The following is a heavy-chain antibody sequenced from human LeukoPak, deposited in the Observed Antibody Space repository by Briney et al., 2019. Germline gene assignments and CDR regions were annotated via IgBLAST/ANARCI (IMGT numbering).Heavy chain of an antibody. CDR2: IRYDGSNK. Sequence: GGSLRLSCAASGFTFSSYGMHWVRQAPGKGLEWVAFIRYDGSNKYYADSVKGRFTISRDNSKNTLFLQMNSLRTEDTAVYYCVRDRCSGGRCYSFDYWGQGTLVTVSS. J-gene: IGHJ4*02. CDR1: GFTFSSYG. V-gene: IGHV3-30*02. CDR3: VRDRCSGGRCYSFDY. D-gene: IGHD2-15*01.